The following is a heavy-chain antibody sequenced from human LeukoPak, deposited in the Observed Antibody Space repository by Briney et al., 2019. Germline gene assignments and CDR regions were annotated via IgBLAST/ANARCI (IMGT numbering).Heavy chain of an antibody. CDR1: GLTFSSYW. V-gene: IGHV3-74*01. CDR2: INSDGSNT. D-gene: IGHD3-10*01. J-gene: IGHJ6*03. Sequence: GGSLRLSCAASGLTFSSYWMHWVRQAPGKGLVWVSRINSDGSNTSYADSVKGRFTISRDNAKNTLYLQMNSLRAEDTAVYYCAREGFENYYYYMDVWGKGTTVTVSS. CDR3: AREGFENYYYYMDV.